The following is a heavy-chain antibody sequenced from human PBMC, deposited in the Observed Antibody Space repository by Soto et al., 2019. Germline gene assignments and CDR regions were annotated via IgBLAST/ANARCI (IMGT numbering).Heavy chain of an antibody. V-gene: IGHV1-2*04. CDR2: INPNSGGT. J-gene: IGHJ6*02. D-gene: IGHD3-10*01. CDR1: GYTFIDYY. Sequence: GASVKVSCKASGYTFIDYYMHWVRQAPGQGLEWMRWINPNSGGTNYAQRFQGWVIMTRDTSINTAYMELSRLTSDDTAVYYCVRDSRRGRVRGVITPSYYYYGMDVWGQGTTVTVSS. CDR3: VRDSRRGRVRGVITPSYYYYGMDV.